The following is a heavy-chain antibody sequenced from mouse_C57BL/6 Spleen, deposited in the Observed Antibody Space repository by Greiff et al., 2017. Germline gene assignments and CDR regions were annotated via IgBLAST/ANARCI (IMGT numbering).Heavy chain of an antibody. J-gene: IGHJ4*01. D-gene: IGHD3-2*02. CDR3: AELAQATSMDY. CDR2: IWGDGST. CDR1: GFSLTSYG. V-gene: IGHV2-3*01. Sequence: VKLVESGPGLVAPSQSLSITCTVSGFSLTSYGVSWVRRPPGKGLEWLGVIWGDGSTNYHSALISRLSIGKDNSKAQVFLKLNSLHADDTATCYCAELAQATSMDYWGQGASVTVSS.